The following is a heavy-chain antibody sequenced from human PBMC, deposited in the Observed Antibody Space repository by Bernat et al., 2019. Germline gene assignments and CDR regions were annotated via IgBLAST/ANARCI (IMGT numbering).Heavy chain of an antibody. J-gene: IGHJ4*02. CDR1: GFTFSSYA. CDR3: ASPGLGDDEGYYFDY. Sequence: QVQLVESGGGVVQPGRSLRLSCAASGFTFSSYAMHWVRQAPGKGLEWVAVISYDGSNKYYADSVKGRFTISRDNSKNTLYLQMNSLRAEDTAVYYCASPGLGDDEGYYFDYWGQGTLVTVSS. V-gene: IGHV3-30*01. CDR2: ISYDGSNK. D-gene: IGHD2-21*02.